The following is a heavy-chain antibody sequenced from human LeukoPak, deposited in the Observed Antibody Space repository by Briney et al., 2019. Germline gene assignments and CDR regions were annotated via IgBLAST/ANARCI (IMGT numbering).Heavy chain of an antibody. Sequence: PGRSLRLSCAASGFTFSSYGMHWVRQAPGKGLEWVSYISSSGNTIFYADSVKGRFTISRDDAENSLYLQMNSLRVEDTAVYYCGRVALDTSMIHYWGQGTLVTVSS. CDR2: ISSSGNTI. V-gene: IGHV3-48*04. CDR3: GRVALDTSMIHY. CDR1: GFTFSSYG. J-gene: IGHJ4*02. D-gene: IGHD5-18*01.